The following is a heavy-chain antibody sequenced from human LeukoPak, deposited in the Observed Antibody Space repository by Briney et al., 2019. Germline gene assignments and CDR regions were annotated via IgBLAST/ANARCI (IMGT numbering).Heavy chain of an antibody. Sequence: APVKVSCKASGYTFTSYGISWVRQAPGQGLEWMGWISAYNGNTNYAQKLQGRVTMTTDTSTSTAYMELRSLRSDDTAVYYCAMYDPEAYYFDYWGQGTLVTVSS. V-gene: IGHV1-18*01. CDR2: ISAYNGNT. J-gene: IGHJ4*02. D-gene: IGHD3-3*01. CDR1: GYTFTSYG. CDR3: AMYDPEAYYFDY.